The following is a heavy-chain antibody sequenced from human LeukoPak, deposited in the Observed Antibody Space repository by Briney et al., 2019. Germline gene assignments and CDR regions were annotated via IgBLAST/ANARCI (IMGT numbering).Heavy chain of an antibody. D-gene: IGHD1-26*01. J-gene: IGHJ4*02. CDR2: IYPGDSGT. CDR3: ARYKWELHRGVDY. Sequence: GESLKISCKGSGYSFTSYWIGWVRQMPGKGLEWMGIIYPGDSGTRYSPSFQGQVTISADKSISTAYLQWSSLKASDTAMYYCARYKWELHRGVDYWGQGTLVTVSS. CDR1: GYSFTSYW. V-gene: IGHV5-51*01.